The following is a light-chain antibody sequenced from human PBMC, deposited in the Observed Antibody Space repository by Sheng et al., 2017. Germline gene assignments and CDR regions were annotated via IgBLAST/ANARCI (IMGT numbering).Light chain of an antibody. V-gene: IGKV3-20*01. CDR2: GAS. J-gene: IGKJ1*01. CDR1: QSVSSNS. CDR3: QQHTTSPPTWT. Sequence: EIVLTQSPGTLSLSVGERATLSCRASQSVSSNSLAWYQHKPGQAPRLLMSGASNRASGIPDRFSGSGSGSDFTLTIGRLEPEDFAVYYCQQHTTSPPTWTFGQGTKVEFK.